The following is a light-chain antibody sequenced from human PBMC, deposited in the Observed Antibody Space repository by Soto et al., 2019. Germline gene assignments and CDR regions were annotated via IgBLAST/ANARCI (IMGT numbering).Light chain of an antibody. J-gene: IGKJ5*01. CDR3: QQLNSYPSIT. CDR2: AAS. CDR1: QSISSY. Sequence: DIQMTQSPSSLSASVGDRVTITCRASQSISSYLNWYQQKPGKAPKLLIYAASTLQSGVPSRFSGSGSGTEFTLTISSLQPEDFATYYCQQLNSYPSITFGQGTRLEIK. V-gene: IGKV1-9*01.